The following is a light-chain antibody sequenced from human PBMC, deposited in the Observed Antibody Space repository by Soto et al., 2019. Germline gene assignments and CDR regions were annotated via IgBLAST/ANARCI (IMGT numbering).Light chain of an antibody. V-gene: IGKV3-20*01. CDR3: QQYGGSRRT. J-gene: IGKJ1*01. CDR2: GES. Sequence: EIVLTQSPGTLSLSPGEGATLSCRASQSVGGTFLAWYQQKGGQAPRLLIHGESNRATGIPDRFSGSGAWTDLALTIIRLEPEDFAVYYCQQYGGSRRTFGQGTKVEVK. CDR1: QSVGGTF.